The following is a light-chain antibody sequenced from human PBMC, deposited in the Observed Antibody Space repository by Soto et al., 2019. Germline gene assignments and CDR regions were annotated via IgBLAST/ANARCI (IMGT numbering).Light chain of an antibody. J-gene: IGLJ1*01. CDR3: QSYDSSLSGYV. V-gene: IGLV1-40*01. Sequence: QSVLTQPPSVSRAPGQRVTISCTGSSSNIGAGYDVHWYQELPGTASKLLIYGNSNRPSGVPDRFSGSKSGTSASLALTGLQAEDEADYYCQSYDSSLSGYVFGTGTKLTVL. CDR2: GNS. CDR1: SSNIGAGYD.